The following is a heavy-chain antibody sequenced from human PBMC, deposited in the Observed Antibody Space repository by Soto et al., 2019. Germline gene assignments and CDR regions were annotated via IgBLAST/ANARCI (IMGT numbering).Heavy chain of an antibody. CDR2: ISGSGGST. CDR3: AKGLVAAADPYFDY. J-gene: IGHJ4*02. D-gene: IGHD6-13*01. CDR1: GFTFNSYA. Sequence: PGGSLRLSCEASGFTFNSYAMSWVRQAPGKGLEWVSGISGSGGSTYYADSVKGRFTISRDNSKNTLWVQMNSLRAEDTAVYYCAKGLVAAADPYFDYWGQGTLVTVSS. V-gene: IGHV3-23*01.